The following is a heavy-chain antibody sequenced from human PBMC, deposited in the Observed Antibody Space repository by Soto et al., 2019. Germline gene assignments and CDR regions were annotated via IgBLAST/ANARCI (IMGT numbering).Heavy chain of an antibody. D-gene: IGHD2-8*01. V-gene: IGHV1-2*04. J-gene: IGHJ6*02. CDR2: INPKRGGT. CDR1: GYSFTDYH. Sequence: ASVQVSCNASGYSFTDYHIHWVRQAPGQGLEWLGRINPKRGGTSTAQKFQGWVTMTTDTSISTASMELTRLTSDDASIYYLAGGVSTDCSNGVCSFLYNHGMDVWGQGTKVTVSS. CDR3: AGGVSTDCSNGVCSFLYNHGMDV.